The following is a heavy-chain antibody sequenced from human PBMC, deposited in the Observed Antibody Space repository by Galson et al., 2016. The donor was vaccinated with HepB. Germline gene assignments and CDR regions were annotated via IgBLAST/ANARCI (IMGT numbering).Heavy chain of an antibody. CDR2: VSFDGRTK. CDR3: ARDFVVVTAITL. CDR1: GTTFNSYA. D-gene: IGHD2-21*02. V-gene: IGHV3-30*04. J-gene: IGHJ4*02. Sequence: SLRLSCAASGTTFNSYAFHWVRQAPGKGLEWVAFVSFDGRTKYYADSVKGRFTLSRDNSKNTLYLQMNSLRAEDTAVYYCARDFVVVTAITLWGRGTPVTVSS.